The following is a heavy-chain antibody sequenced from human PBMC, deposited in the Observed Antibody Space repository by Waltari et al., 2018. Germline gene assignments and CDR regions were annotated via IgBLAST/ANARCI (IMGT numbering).Heavy chain of an antibody. Sequence: EVQLVESGGGLVQPGGSLRLSCAASGFTFSSYWMSWVRPAPGKGLEWVANIKQDGSEKYYVDSVKGRFTISRDNAKNSLYLQMNSLRAEDTAVYYCARMAELDNHFDYWGQGTLVTVPS. CDR2: IKQDGSEK. CDR3: ARMAELDNHFDY. CDR1: GFTFSSYW. V-gene: IGHV3-7*01. D-gene: IGHD1-7*01. J-gene: IGHJ4*02.